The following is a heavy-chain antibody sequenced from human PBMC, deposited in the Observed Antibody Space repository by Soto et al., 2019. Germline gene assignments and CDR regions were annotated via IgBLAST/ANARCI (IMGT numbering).Heavy chain of an antibody. CDR1: GDSVYSRPHS. V-gene: IGHV4-31*03. Sequence: QVQLQESGPGLLKPTQTLSLTCTVSGDSVYSRPHSWTWIRQLPDKGLEYIGYIYYSGPTYYTPSLKSRVTISLDTSKNQFYLNLTSVTAADTAVYYCAGPTYYFHYWGQGALVTVSS. J-gene: IGHJ4*02. CDR3: AGPTYYFHY. D-gene: IGHD3-16*01. CDR2: IYYSGPT.